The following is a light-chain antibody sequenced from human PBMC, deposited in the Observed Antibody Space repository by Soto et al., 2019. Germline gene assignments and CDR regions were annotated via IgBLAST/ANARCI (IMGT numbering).Light chain of an antibody. CDR2: KAS. J-gene: IGKJ2*01. CDR3: QQYNSYSPGYT. Sequence: DIPMTQSPSTLSASVGDRVTITCRASQSISNWLAWYQQKPGKAPKLLIYKASSLESGVPSRFSGTGSGTEFTLTINSLQPDDFATYYCQQYNSYSPGYTFGQGTKLEI. V-gene: IGKV1-5*03. CDR1: QSISNW.